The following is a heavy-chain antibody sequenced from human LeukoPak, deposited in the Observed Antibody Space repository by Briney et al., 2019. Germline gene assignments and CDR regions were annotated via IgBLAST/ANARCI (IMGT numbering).Heavy chain of an antibody. V-gene: IGHV3-21*01. CDR3: ARDLTYCANDVCYRSGLDY. J-gene: IGHJ4*02. CDR2: ISSSSSYI. Sequence: PGGSLRLSCAASGFTFSSYSMNRVRQAPGKGLEWVSSISSSSSYIYYADSVKGRFTISRDNAKNSLYLQMNSLRDEDTAVYYCARDLTYCANDVCYRSGLDYWGQGTLVTVSS. CDR1: GFTFSSYS. D-gene: IGHD2-8*01.